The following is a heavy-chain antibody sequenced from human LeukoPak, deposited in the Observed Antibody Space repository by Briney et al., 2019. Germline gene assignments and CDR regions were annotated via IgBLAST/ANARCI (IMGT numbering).Heavy chain of an antibody. CDR3: ARVRVVAATTPSGWFDP. V-gene: IGHV1-69*05. CDR2: IIPIFGTA. D-gene: IGHD2-15*01. J-gene: IGHJ5*02. Sequence: SVKVSCKASGGTFSSYAISWVRQAPGQGIEWMGGIIPIFGTANYAQKFQGRVTITTDESTSTAYMELSSLRSEDTAVYYCARVRVVAATTPSGWFDPWGQGTLVTVSS. CDR1: GGTFSSYA.